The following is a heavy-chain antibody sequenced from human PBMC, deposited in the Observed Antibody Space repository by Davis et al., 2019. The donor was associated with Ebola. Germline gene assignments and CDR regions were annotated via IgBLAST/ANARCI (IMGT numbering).Heavy chain of an antibody. Sequence: PGGSLRLSCAASGFTFSSYGISWVRQAPGQGLEWMGWISAYNGNTNYAQKLQVRFTMTTDTSTSTAYMDLRSLRSDDTAVYYCARDPLAYSSSPDGMDVWGQGTTVTVSS. D-gene: IGHD6-13*01. CDR2: ISAYNGNT. CDR1: GFTFSSYG. CDR3: ARDPLAYSSSPDGMDV. V-gene: IGHV1-18*01. J-gene: IGHJ6*02.